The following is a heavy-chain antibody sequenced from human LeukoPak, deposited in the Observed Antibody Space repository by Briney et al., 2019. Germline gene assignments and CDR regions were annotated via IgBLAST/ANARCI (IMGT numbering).Heavy chain of an antibody. V-gene: IGHV4-4*02. CDR1: GGSISSSNW. CDR2: IYHSGST. D-gene: IGHD3-10*01. J-gene: IGHJ4*02. Sequence: PSETLSLTCAVSGGSISSSNWWSWVRQPPGKGLEWIGEIYHSGSTNYNPSLKSRVTISVDKSKNQFSLKLSSVTAADTAVYYCARVGTMVRGVPTLFDYWGQGTLVTVSS. CDR3: ARVGTMVRGVPTLFDY.